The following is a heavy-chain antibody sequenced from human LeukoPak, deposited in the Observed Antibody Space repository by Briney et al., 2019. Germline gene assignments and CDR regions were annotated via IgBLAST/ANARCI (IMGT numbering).Heavy chain of an antibody. D-gene: IGHD3-22*01. CDR1: GFTFSSYA. Sequence: GGSLRLSCAASGFTFSSYAMHWVRQAPGKGLEWVAFIRYDGSNKYYADSVKGRFTISRDNSKNTLYLQMNSLRAEDTAVYYCAKMGLDYYASSGYYGYFDYWGQGTLVTVSS. J-gene: IGHJ4*02. CDR2: IRYDGSNK. CDR3: AKMGLDYYASSGYYGYFDY. V-gene: IGHV3-30*02.